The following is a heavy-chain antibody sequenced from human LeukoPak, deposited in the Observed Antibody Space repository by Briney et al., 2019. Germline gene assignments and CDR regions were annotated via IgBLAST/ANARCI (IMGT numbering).Heavy chain of an antibody. Sequence: SETLSHTCTVSGGSISSYYWSWMRQPPGKGLEWIGYIYYSGSTKYNPSLKSRVTMSVDTSTNQFSLKLSSVTAADTAVYYCARRGYYDSSGYSGNWFDPWGQGTLVTVSS. CDR2: IYYSGST. J-gene: IGHJ5*02. D-gene: IGHD3-22*01. CDR1: GGSISSYY. V-gene: IGHV4-59*08. CDR3: ARRGYYDSSGYSGNWFDP.